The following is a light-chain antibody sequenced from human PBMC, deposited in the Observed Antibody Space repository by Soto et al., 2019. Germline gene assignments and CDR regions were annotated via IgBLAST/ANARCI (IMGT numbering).Light chain of an antibody. CDR2: EVN. J-gene: IGLJ1*01. CDR3: CSYAGSYPYV. V-gene: IGLV2-11*01. CDR1: SDDIGGYDY. Sequence: QSALPQTPSASGPPGQSVTISCTGSSDDIGGYDYVSWYQHHPGRTPKLIIYEVNKRPSGVPDRFSGSKSGNTASLTISGLQAEDEADYYCCSYAGSYPYVFGTGTKVTVL.